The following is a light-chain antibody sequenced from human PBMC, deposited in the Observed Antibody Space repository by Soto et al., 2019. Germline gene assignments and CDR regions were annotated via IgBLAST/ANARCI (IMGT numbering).Light chain of an antibody. Sequence: EIVLTQSPDTLSLSPGERATLSCRASQSVTTRQLAWYQQKAGQAPRLLIYAASARATGIPDRFSGSGYGTDFTLTISRLEPEDFAMYYCQQYDGSPYSFGQATKLEIK. CDR2: AAS. V-gene: IGKV3-20*01. CDR3: QQYDGSPYS. CDR1: QSVTTRQ. J-gene: IGKJ2*03.